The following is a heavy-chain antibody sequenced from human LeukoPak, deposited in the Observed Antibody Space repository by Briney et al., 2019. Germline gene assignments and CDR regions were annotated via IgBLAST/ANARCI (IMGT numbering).Heavy chain of an antibody. CDR3: ARGGIAAAGTGWFDP. J-gene: IGHJ5*02. CDR2: IYYSGST. Sequence: SETLSLTCTVSGGSISSGGHYWSWIHQHPGKGLEWIGYIYYSGSTYYNPSLKSRVTISVDTSKNQFSLKLSSVTAADTAVYYCARGGIAAAGTGWFDPWGQGTLVTVSS. D-gene: IGHD6-13*01. CDR1: GGSISSGGHY. V-gene: IGHV4-31*03.